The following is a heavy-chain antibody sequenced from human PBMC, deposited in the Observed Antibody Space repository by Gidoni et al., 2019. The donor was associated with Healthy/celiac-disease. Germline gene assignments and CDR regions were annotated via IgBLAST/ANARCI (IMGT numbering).Heavy chain of an antibody. CDR1: GFSLSNASMG. D-gene: IGHD5-12*01. J-gene: IGHJ3*02. CDR3: ARIHRGWLRVFSAFDI. Sequence: QVTLKESGPVLVKPTETLTLTCTVSGFSLSNASMGVSWIRQPPGKALEWLAHIFSNDEKSYSTSLKSRLTISNDTSKSQVVLTMTYMDPVDTATYYCARIHRGWLRVFSAFDIWGQGTMVTVSS. CDR2: IFSNDEK. V-gene: IGHV2-26*01.